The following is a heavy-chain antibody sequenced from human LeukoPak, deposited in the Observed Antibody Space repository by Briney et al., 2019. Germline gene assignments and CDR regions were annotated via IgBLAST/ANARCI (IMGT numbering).Heavy chain of an antibody. Sequence: SETLSLTCTVSGGSISSGGYYWSWIRQHPGKGLEWIGYIYYSGSTYYNPSLKSRVTISVDTSKNQFSLKLSSVTAADTAVYYCARAPFPRDFWSGYYSGWFDPWGQGTLVTVSS. CDR2: IYYSGST. CDR3: ARAPFPRDFWSGYYSGWFDP. J-gene: IGHJ5*02. CDR1: GGSISSGGYY. V-gene: IGHV4-31*03. D-gene: IGHD3-3*01.